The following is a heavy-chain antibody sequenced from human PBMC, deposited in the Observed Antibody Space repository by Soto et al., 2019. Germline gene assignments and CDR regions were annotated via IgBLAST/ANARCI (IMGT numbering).Heavy chain of an antibody. Sequence: SETLSLTCTVSGGSISSGDYYWSWIRQPPGKGLEWIGYIYYSGSTYYNPSLKSRVTISVDTSKNQFSLKLSSVTAADTAVYYCASASPPCDDSSGYIDYWGQGTLVTVSS. CDR2: IYYSGST. CDR1: GGSISSGDYY. V-gene: IGHV4-30-4*01. D-gene: IGHD3-22*01. J-gene: IGHJ4*02. CDR3: ASASPPCDDSSGYIDY.